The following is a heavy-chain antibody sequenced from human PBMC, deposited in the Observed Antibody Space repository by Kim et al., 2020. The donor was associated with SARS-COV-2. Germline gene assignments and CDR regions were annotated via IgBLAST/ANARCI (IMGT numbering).Heavy chain of an antibody. CDR2: ISWNSGSI. Sequence: GGSLRLSCAASGFTFDDYAMQWVRQAPGKGLEWVSGISWNSGSIGYADSVKGRFTISRDNAKNSLYLQMNSLRAEDTAWYYCAKGGDYGEPYYYYMDVWGKGTTVTVSS. CDR1: GFTFDDYA. V-gene: IGHV3-9*01. CDR3: AKGGDYGEPYYYYMDV. D-gene: IGHD4-17*01. J-gene: IGHJ6*03.